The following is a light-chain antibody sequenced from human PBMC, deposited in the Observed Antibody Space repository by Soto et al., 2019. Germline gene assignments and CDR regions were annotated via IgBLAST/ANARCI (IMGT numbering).Light chain of an antibody. J-gene: IGKJ4*02. CDR1: QSFSSGY. V-gene: IGKV3-20*01. CDR3: HQYYSSADT. Sequence: EIVLTQAPGTLYFSPRERATLSCRAGQSFSSGYLASYQQKPGQAPRLLLYGASSRDADIPDGFSGSGSGTDFTRPIHSLEADDFELYCCHQYYSSADTF. CDR2: GAS.